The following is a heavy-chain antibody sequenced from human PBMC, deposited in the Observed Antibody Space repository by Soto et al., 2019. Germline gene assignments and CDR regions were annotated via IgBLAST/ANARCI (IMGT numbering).Heavy chain of an antibody. CDR1: GGTFSSYA. CDR3: ARGVMRYCSGGSCYSYYYYYGMDV. Sequence: GASVKVSCKASGGTFSSYAISWVRQAPGQGLEWMGGIIPIFGTANYAQKFQGRVTITADESTSTAYMELSSLRSEDTAVYYCARGVMRYCSGGSCYSYYYYYGMDVWGQGTTVTVSS. V-gene: IGHV1-69*13. D-gene: IGHD2-15*01. CDR2: IIPIFGTA. J-gene: IGHJ6*02.